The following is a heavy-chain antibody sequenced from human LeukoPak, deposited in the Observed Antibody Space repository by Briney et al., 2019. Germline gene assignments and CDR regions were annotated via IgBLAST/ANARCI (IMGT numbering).Heavy chain of an antibody. D-gene: IGHD3-10*01. J-gene: IGHJ6*04. CDR3: AREVFPHSYYYYGMDV. CDR1: GFTFSSYA. V-gene: IGHV3-30*04. CDR2: ISYDGSNK. Sequence: GGSLRLSCAASGFTFSSYAMHWVRQAPGKGLEWVAVISYDGSNKYYADSVKGRFTISRDNSKNTLYLQMNSLRAEDTAVYYCAREVFPHSYYYYGMDVWGKGTKVTVSS.